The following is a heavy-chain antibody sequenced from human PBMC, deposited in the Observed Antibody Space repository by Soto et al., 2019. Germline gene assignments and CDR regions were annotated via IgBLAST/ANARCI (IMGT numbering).Heavy chain of an antibody. CDR1: GERFTTYG. CDR2: ISTYNTNT. Sequence: ASVKVSCKASGERFTTYGISWVRQAPGQGLEWMGWISTYNTNTNYAPKFQGRLLLTTDTFTTTARMELRSLRPDDTAVYYCARWAGQVRDYGGPFDYWGQGTLVTVSS. CDR3: ARWAGQVRDYGGPFDY. D-gene: IGHD4-17*01. V-gene: IGHV1-18*04. J-gene: IGHJ4*02.